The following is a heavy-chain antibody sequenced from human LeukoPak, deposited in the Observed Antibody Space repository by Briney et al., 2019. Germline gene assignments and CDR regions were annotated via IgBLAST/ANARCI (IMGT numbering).Heavy chain of an antibody. CDR1: GYTFTDYY. CDR3: AKRGDDDYGDY. D-gene: IGHD1-1*01. CDR2: INPKSGGT. J-gene: IGHJ4*02. Sequence: ASVKVSCKASGYTFTDYYMHWVRPAPGQGLEWMGWINPKSGGTNYAQKFRGRVTMTRDTSISTAYMELSTLRFDDTAVYYCAKRGDDDYGDYWGQGTLVTVSS. V-gene: IGHV1-2*02.